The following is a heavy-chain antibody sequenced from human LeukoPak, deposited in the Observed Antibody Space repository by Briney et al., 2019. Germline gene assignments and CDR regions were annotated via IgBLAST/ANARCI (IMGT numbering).Heavy chain of an antibody. J-gene: IGHJ6*03. V-gene: IGHV3-23*01. CDR1: GLTFSNYA. CDR3: AKDRLRFGELLPSMDV. D-gene: IGHD3-10*01. CDR2: ISVSGDNK. Sequence: GGSLRLSCAASGLTFSNYAMNWVRQAPGKGLEWVAGISVSGDNKHYADSVRGRFTISRDNADNTLYLQMSSLRAEDTALYYCAKDRLRFGELLPSMDVWGKGTTVTVSS.